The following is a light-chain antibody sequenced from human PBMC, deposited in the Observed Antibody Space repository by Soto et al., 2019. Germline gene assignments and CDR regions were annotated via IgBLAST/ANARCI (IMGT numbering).Light chain of an antibody. CDR2: EVS. CDR3: SSYTSSSTLGVL. Sequence: QSALTQPASVSGSPGQSITISCTGTSGDVGGYYYVSWYQQLPGKAPKLMISEVSNRPSGVSNRFSGSKSGNTASLTISGLQAEDEADYYCSSYTSSSTLGVLFGGGTKLTVL. V-gene: IGLV2-14*01. CDR1: SGDVGGYYY. J-gene: IGLJ2*01.